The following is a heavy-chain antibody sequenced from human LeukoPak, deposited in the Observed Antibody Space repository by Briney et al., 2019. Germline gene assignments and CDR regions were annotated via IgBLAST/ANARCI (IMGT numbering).Heavy chain of an antibody. CDR2: INSDGSST. CDR3: ARENIVAYYFDY. D-gene: IGHD5-12*01. CDR1: GFTFSNSW. Sequence: GGSLRLSCAASGFTFSNSWMHWVRQAPGKGLVWVSRINSDGSSTSYADSVKGRFTISRDNAKNTLYLQMNSLRAEDTAVYYRARENIVAYYFDYWGQGALVTVSS. J-gene: IGHJ4*02. V-gene: IGHV3-74*01.